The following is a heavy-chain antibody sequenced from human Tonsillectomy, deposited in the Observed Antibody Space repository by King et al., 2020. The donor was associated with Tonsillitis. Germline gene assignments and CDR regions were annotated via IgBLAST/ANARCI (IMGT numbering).Heavy chain of an antibody. D-gene: IGHD2-15*01. V-gene: IGHV1-69*01. CDR3: SRRGIINYGMDV. J-gene: IGHJ6*02. Sequence: QLVQSGAEVKKPGASLKVSCKASGGTFNNYGISWVRQAPGQGLEWMGGIIPIFGGTNTAQKFQGRVTITADESTRTAYMELSSRRSDDTAVYYWSRRGIINYGMDVWGQGTTVIVSS. CDR2: IIPIFGGT. CDR1: GGTFNNYG.